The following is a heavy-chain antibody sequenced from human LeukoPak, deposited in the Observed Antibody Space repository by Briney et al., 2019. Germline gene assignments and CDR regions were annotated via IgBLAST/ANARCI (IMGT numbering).Heavy chain of an antibody. D-gene: IGHD3-10*01. J-gene: IGHJ5*02. CDR1: DDSISSSSYY. CDR3: ARQSYYYGSGSLNWFDP. CDR2: IYYSGST. Sequence: KSSDTLSLICSVSDDSISSSSYYWGWIRQPPGKGLEWIGSIYYSGSTYYNPSLKSRVTISVDTSKNQFSLKLSSVTAADTAVYYCARQSYYYGSGSLNWFDPWGQGTLVTVSS. V-gene: IGHV4-39*01.